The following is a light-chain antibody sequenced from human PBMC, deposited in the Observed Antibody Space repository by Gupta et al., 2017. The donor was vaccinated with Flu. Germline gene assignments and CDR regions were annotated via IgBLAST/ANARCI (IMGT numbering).Light chain of an antibody. V-gene: IGKV2-28*01. Sequence: DIVMTQSPLSLPVTPGEPASISCRSSQSLLHSNGYNYLDWYLQKPGQSPQLLIYLGSNRASGVPDRFSGSGSGTDCTLKISRVEAEDVGVYYCMQSLQMSPLTFGGGTKVEIQ. CDR1: QSLLHSNGYNY. CDR2: LGS. J-gene: IGKJ4*01. CDR3: MQSLQMSPLT.